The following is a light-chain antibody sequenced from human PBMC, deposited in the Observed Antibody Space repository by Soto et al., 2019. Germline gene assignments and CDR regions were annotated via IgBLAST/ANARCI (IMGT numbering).Light chain of an antibody. CDR1: QSIYTE. J-gene: IGKJ2*01. CDR3: LERHNWPLT. Sequence: EIAMTQSQATLSVSTGERATLSCRASQSIYTELAWYQQIPGQPPRLLIYSSYTRATGVPDRFTGSGSVAKFTLTISAMHSEDVAIPYCLERHNWPLTFGQRTRLE. CDR2: SSY. V-gene: IGKV3-15*01.